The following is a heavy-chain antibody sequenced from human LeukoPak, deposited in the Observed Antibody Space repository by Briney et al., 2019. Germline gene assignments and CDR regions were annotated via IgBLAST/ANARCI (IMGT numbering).Heavy chain of an antibody. CDR1: GGSISSTGYY. J-gene: IGHJ4*02. V-gene: IGHV4-39*02. Sequence: SETLSLTCTVSGGSISSTGYYWDWSRQPPGKGLEWIGNIYYSGINYYNPSLRSRVTISVDTSKNQFSLKVSCVTAADAAVYYCARDDILTGFFDFWGQGTLVTVSS. D-gene: IGHD3-9*01. CDR2: IYYSGIN. CDR3: ARDDILTGFFDF.